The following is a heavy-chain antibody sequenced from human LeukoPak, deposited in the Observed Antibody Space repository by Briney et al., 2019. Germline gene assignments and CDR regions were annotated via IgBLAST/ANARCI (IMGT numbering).Heavy chain of an antibody. CDR2: ISSSSSYI. CDR3: ARSGWFGELGFDY. D-gene: IGHD3-10*01. V-gene: IGHV3-21*01. Sequence: GGSLRLSCAASGFTFSSYTMNWVRQAPGEGLEWVSSISSSSSYIYHADSVKGRFTFSRDNAKNSLYLQMNSLRAEDTAVYYCARSGWFGELGFDYWGQGTLVTVSS. J-gene: IGHJ4*02. CDR1: GFTFSSYT.